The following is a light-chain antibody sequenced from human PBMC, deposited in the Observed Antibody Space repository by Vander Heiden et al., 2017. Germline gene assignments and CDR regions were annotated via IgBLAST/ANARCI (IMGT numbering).Light chain of an antibody. CDR1: SSNIGSNY. CDR2: RNN. Sequence: QSVLTQPPSASGTPGKRVTISCSGSSSNIGSNYVYWYQQLPGTAPKVLIQRNNQRPSGIPDRFAGSKSGTSASLAISGLRSDDEADYYCAAWDDSLSGVVFGGGTKLTVL. J-gene: IGLJ2*01. V-gene: IGLV1-47*01. CDR3: AAWDDSLSGVV.